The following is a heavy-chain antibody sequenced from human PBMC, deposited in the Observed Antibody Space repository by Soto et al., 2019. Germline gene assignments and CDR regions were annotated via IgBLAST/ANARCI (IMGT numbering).Heavy chain of an antibody. CDR2: IYYSGST. J-gene: IGHJ4*02. CDR3: ARVRFWSGYSSNYFDY. D-gene: IGHD3-3*01. V-gene: IGHV4-61*08. CDR1: GGSISSGGYS. Sequence: SETLSLTCAVSGGSISSGGYSWSWIRHPPGKGLEWIGYIYYSGSTNYNPSLKSRVTISVDTSKNQFSLKLSSVTAADTAVYYCARVRFWSGYSSNYFDYWGQGTVVTVSS.